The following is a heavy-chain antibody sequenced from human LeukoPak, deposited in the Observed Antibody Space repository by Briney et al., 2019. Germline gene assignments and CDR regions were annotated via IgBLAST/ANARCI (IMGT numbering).Heavy chain of an antibody. CDR1: GISISSYY. CDR2: ISYGGTT. V-gene: IGHV4-59*01. CDR3: AKSGGTTIFDF. J-gene: IGHJ4*02. Sequence: SETLSLTCTASGISISSYYWNWIRLSPGRGLEWIGYISYGGTTSYSPSLKSRITMSIDTSKNQFSLKLSSVTAADAAVYYCAKSGGTTIFDFWGQGTLVTVSS. D-gene: IGHD3-16*01.